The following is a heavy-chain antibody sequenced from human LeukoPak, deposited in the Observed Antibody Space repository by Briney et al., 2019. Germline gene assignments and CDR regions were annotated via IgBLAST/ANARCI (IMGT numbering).Heavy chain of an antibody. V-gene: IGHV1-69*01. Sequence: SVKVSCKASGGTFSSYAISWVREAPGQGLEWMGGIIPIFGTADYAQTFQGRVTITADESTSTAYMELSSLRSEDTAVYYCARGAGATYYYDSSGYSYFDYWGQGALVTVAS. J-gene: IGHJ4*02. CDR3: ARGAGATYYYDSSGYSYFDY. CDR1: GGTFSSYA. CDR2: IIPIFGTA. D-gene: IGHD3-22*01.